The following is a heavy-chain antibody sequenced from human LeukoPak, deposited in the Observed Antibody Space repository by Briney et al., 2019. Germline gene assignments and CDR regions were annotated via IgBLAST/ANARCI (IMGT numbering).Heavy chain of an antibody. CDR3: ARGHYDRKDAFDI. CDR2: IIPILGIA. CDR1: GGTFSSYA. Sequence: ASVKVSCKASGGTFSSYAISWVRQAPGQGLGWMGRIIPILGIANYAQKFQGRVTITADKSTSTAYMELSSLRSEDTAVYYCARGHYDRKDAFDIWGQGTMVTVSS. V-gene: IGHV1-69*04. J-gene: IGHJ3*02. D-gene: IGHD3-22*01.